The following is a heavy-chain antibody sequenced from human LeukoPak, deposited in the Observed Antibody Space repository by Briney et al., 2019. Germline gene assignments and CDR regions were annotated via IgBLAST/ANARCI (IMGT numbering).Heavy chain of an antibody. CDR1: GFTFGDYA. CDR3: TREYYPHYFDY. J-gene: IGHJ4*02. V-gene: IGHV3-49*03. D-gene: IGHD2-8*01. CDR2: IRSKAYGGTT. Sequence: PGRSLRLSCTASGFTFGDYAMNWFRQAPGKGLEWVGFIRSKAYGGTTEYAASVKGRFTISRDDSRSIAYLQMNGLKTEDTAVYYCTREYYPHYFDYWGQGSLATVSS.